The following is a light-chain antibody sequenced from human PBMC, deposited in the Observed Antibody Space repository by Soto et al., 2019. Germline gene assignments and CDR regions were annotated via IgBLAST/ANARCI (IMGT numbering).Light chain of an antibody. CDR3: QQRARWPGT. V-gene: IGKV3-11*01. J-gene: IGKJ1*01. CDR2: DAS. Sequence: EIVLTQFPDTLSLSPEERATLSCRASQHVYNYLAWYQQKPGQAPRLLVYDASDRATGIPARFSGSGSGAEYTLTISGLEPEDSAVYYCQQRARWPGTFGQGTKVEVK. CDR1: QHVYNY.